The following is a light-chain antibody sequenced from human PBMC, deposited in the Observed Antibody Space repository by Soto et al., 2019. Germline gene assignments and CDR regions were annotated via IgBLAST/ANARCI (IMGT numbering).Light chain of an antibody. CDR1: HNIEKW. J-gene: IGKJ1*01. V-gene: IGKV1-5*01. CDR3: QQFAKSST. Sequence: IQMTQSPSTLSASVGDRVTITCRASHNIEKWMAWYQQKRGRAPSLLIFDATTLHSGVPSRFSGGGSWTEFTLTINGLLLDDFATYYCQQFAKSSTFGQGTTVEIK. CDR2: DAT.